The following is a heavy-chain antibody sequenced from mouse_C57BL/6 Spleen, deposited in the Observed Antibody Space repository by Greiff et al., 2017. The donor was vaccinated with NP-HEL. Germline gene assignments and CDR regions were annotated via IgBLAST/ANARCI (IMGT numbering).Heavy chain of an antibody. CDR3: AIRWLLRDY. CDR1: GYAFTNYL. Sequence: VQLQQSGAELVRPGTSVKVSCKASGYAFTNYLIEWVKQRPGQGLEWIGEIDPSDSYTNYNQKFKGKATLTVDTSSSTAYMQLSSLTSEDSAVYYCAIRWLLRDYWGQGTTLTVSS. J-gene: IGHJ2*01. D-gene: IGHD2-3*01. CDR2: IDPSDSYT. V-gene: IGHV1-50*01.